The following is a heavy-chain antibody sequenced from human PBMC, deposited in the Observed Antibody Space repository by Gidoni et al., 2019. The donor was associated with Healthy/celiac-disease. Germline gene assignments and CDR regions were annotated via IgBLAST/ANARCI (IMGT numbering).Heavy chain of an antibody. CDR1: GGSIRSSD. V-gene: IGHV4-4*07. Sequence: VQLPESGPGLVKPTETLSLTCTVPGGSIRSSDRSWIRPPAGQGLEWIGRIYTSGSNHYNPALKSRVTMSVDTARNQFSLKLSSVTAADTAVYYCARDEVWCGDGATNKAKYYYYGMDVWGQGTTVTVSS. CDR3: ARDEVWCGDGATNKAKYYYYGMDV. D-gene: IGHD3-10*01. CDR2: IYTSGSN. J-gene: IGHJ6*02.